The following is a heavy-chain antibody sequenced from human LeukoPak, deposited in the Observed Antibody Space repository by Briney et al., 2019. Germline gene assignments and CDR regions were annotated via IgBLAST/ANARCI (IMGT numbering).Heavy chain of an antibody. Sequence: GASVKVSCKASGYTFTSYDINWVRQATGQGLEWMGWMNPNSGNTGYAQKFQGRVTMTRNTSISTAYMELSNLRSEDTAVYYCARALSSGYYDFWSGYYLFQNYYYYGMDVWGQGTTVTVSS. D-gene: IGHD3-3*01. CDR1: GYTFTSYD. J-gene: IGHJ6*02. CDR2: MNPNSGNT. V-gene: IGHV1-8*01. CDR3: ARALSSGYYDFWSGYYLFQNYYYYGMDV.